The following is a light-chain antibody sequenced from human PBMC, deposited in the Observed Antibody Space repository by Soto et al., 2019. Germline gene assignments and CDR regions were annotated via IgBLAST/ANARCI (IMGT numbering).Light chain of an antibody. CDR2: GAS. J-gene: IGKJ1*01. Sequence: EIVMTQSPATLSVSPGERATLSCRASQSVSSNLAWYQQTPGKAPRLLIYGASTRATGIPARFSGSGSGTEFTLTISSLQSEDFAVYYWQQYNNWPPWTFGQGTKVEIK. V-gene: IGKV3-15*01. CDR3: QQYNNWPPWT. CDR1: QSVSSN.